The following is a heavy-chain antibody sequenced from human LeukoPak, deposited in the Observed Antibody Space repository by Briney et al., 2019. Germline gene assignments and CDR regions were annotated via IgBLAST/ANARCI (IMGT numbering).Heavy chain of an antibody. CDR1: GSTFSSYS. D-gene: IGHD5-18*01. J-gene: IGHJ4*02. CDR3: AIPREDTAMVAFY. CDR2: INHSGST. V-gene: IGHV4-34*08. Sequence: PGGSLRLSCAASGSTFSSYSMNWVRQAPGKGLEWIGEINHSGSTNYNPSLKSRVTISVDTSKNLFSLKLSSVTAADTAVYYCAIPREDTAMVAFYWGQGTLVTVSS.